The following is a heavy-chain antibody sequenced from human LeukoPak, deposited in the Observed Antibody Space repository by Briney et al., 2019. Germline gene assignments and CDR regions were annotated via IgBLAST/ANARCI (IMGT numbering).Heavy chain of an antibody. J-gene: IGHJ3*02. D-gene: IGHD3-16*02. CDR1: GYTFTSYG. V-gene: IGHV1-18*01. CDR2: ISAYNGNT. Sequence: ASVKVSCKASGYTFTSYGISWVRQAPGQGLEWMGWISAYNGNTNYAQKLQGRVTMTTDTSTSTAYMELSNLRSEDTAVYYCTREGVYSPDPSSYHRLPFDIWGKGTVVIVSS. CDR3: TREGVYSPDPSSYHRLPFDI.